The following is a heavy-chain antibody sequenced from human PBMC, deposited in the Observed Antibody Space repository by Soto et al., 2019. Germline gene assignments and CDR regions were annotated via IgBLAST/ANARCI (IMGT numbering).Heavy chain of an antibody. D-gene: IGHD2-15*01. CDR3: AKDGDDIVVVVAATTYFDY. V-gene: IGHV3-23*01. Sequence: PGGSLRLSCAASGFTFSSYSVSWVRQAPGKGLEWVSAISGSGGSTYYADSVKGRFTISRDNSKNTLYLQMNSLRAEDTAVYYCAKDGDDIVVVVAATTYFDYWGQGTLVTVSS. CDR1: GFTFSSYS. J-gene: IGHJ4*02. CDR2: ISGSGGST.